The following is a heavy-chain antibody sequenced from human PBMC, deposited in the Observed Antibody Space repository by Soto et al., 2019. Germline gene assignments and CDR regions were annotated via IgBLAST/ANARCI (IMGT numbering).Heavy chain of an antibody. CDR1: CGSFSGYY. D-gene: IGHD3-3*01. J-gene: IGHJ5*02. V-gene: IGHV4-34*01. Sequence: SETLSLTCAVYCGSFSGYYWSWIRQPPGKGLEWIGEINHSGSTNYNPSLKSRVTISVDTSKNQFSLKLSSVTAADTAVYYCARVPFIVGFLECLLYSCFDPWGKGTLVTFPS. CDR3: ARVPFIVGFLECLLYSCFDP. CDR2: INHSGST.